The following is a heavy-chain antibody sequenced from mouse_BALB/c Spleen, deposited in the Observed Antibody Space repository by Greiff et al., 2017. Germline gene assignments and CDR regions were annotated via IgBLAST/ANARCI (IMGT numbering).Heavy chain of an antibody. D-gene: IGHD4-1*01. Sequence: QVQLKESGPELVRPGESVKISCKGSGYTFTDYAMHWVMQSHAKSLEWIGVISIYYDNTNYNQKFKGKATMTVDKSSSTAYMELARLTSEDSAIYYCARRGTGKAWFAYWGQGTLVTVSA. CDR2: ISIYYDNT. CDR1: GYTFTDYA. CDR3: ARRGTGKAWFAY. J-gene: IGHJ3*01. V-gene: IGHV1-67*01.